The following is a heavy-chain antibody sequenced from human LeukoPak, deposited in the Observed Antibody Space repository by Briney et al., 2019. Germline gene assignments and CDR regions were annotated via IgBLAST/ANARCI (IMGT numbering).Heavy chain of an antibody. Sequence: ASVKVSCKASGYTFTGYYMHWVRQAPGQGLEWMGWINPNSGGTNYAQKFQGRVTMTRDTSISTAYMELSRLRSDDTAVYYCARSDCGSTSCYVGDDWFDPWGQGTLVTVSS. J-gene: IGHJ5*02. D-gene: IGHD2-2*01. CDR1: GYTFTGYY. CDR3: ARSDCGSTSCYVGDDWFDP. V-gene: IGHV1-2*02. CDR2: INPNSGGT.